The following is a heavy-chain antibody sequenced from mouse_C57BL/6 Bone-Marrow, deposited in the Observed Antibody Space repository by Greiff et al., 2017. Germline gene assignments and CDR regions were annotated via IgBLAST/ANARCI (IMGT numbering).Heavy chain of an antibody. Sequence: VQLQQSGAELARPGASVKLSCKASGYTFTSYGISWVKQRTGQGLEWIGEIYPRSGNTYYNEKFKGKATLTADKSSRTAYMELRSLTSEDSAVYFCAPGSSYVNYDAMDYWGQGTSVTVSS. CDR3: APGSSYVNYDAMDY. CDR1: GYTFTSYG. D-gene: IGHD1-1*01. CDR2: IYPRSGNT. J-gene: IGHJ4*01. V-gene: IGHV1-81*01.